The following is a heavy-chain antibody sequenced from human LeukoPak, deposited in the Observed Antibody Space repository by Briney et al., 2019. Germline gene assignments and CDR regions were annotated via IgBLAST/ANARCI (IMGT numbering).Heavy chain of an antibody. Sequence: ASVKVSCKASGGTFSSYAISWVRQAPGQGLEWMGGIIPIFGTANYAQKFQGRVTITTDESTSTAYMELSSLRSEDTAVYYCAREGVGWNYHWASEPDYYYYYMDVWGKGTTVTVSS. V-gene: IGHV1-69*05. CDR1: GGTFSSYA. CDR3: AREGVGWNYHWASEPDYYYYYMDV. D-gene: IGHD1-7*01. CDR2: IIPIFGTA. J-gene: IGHJ6*03.